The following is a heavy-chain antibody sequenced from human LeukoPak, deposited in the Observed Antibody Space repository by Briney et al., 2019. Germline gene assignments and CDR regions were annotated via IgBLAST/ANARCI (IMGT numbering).Heavy chain of an antibody. V-gene: IGHV3-48*04. J-gene: IGHJ4*02. CDR2: ISSSTTIQ. Sequence: GGSLRLSCAASGFTFSIYSMNWVRQAPGKGLEWVSYISSSTTIQYYADSVKGRFTISRDNAKNSLYLQMNSLRAEDTAVYYCAKTPHRYGSGSYYLGVWGQGTLVTVSS. CDR1: GFTFSIYS. CDR3: AKTPHRYGSGSYYLGV. D-gene: IGHD3-10*01.